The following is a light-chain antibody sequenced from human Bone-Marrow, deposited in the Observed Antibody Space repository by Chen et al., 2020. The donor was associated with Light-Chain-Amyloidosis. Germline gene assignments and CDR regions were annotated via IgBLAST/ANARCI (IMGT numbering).Light chain of an antibody. Sequence: QFVLTQSPSASAPLGASVKLTSPLSTEHSTYAIAWLQQQPEKGPRYLMKLNGDGRHTKGNWIPDRFSGSSSGAERYLTISSLQSEDEADYYCQTWDTDIRVFGGGTKLTVL. V-gene: IGLV4-69*01. CDR2: LNGDGRH. CDR1: TEHSTYA. CDR3: QTWDTDIRV. J-gene: IGLJ3*02.